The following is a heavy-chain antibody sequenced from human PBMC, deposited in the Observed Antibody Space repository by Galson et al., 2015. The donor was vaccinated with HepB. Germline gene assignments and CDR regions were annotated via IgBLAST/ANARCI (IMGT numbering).Heavy chain of an antibody. J-gene: IGHJ5*02. CDR1: GFTFRSYA. D-gene: IGHD6-13*01. CDR2: ISGNGVTT. CDR3: AKKTTAATGNNWFDP. V-gene: IGHV3-23*01. Sequence: SLRLSCAASGFTFRSYAMSWVRQAPGKGLEWVSIISGNGVTTYSADSVKGRVTISRDNSKNTLYLQMNSLRVEDTAVYYCAKKTTAATGNNWFDPWGQGTLVTVSS.